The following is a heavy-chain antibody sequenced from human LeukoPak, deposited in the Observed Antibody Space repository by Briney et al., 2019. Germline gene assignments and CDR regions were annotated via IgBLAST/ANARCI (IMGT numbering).Heavy chain of an antibody. CDR3: ARDQGSSWYTDY. CDR1: GFTFSSYE. CDR2: ISSSGSTI. J-gene: IGHJ4*02. D-gene: IGHD6-13*01. V-gene: IGHV3-48*03. Sequence: GGSLRLSCAASGFTFSSYEMNWVRQAPGKGLEWVSYISSSGSTIEYADSVKGRFTISRDNAKNSLYLQRNSLTAEDTAVYYCARDQGSSWYTDYWGQGTLVTVS.